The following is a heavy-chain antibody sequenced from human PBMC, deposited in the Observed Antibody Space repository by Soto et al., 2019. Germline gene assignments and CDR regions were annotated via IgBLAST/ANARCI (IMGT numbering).Heavy chain of an antibody. J-gene: IGHJ3*02. D-gene: IGHD2-15*01. CDR3: ARVGYCSGGSCYQRSGAFDI. V-gene: IGHV1-69*02. CDR1: GGTFSSYT. CDR2: IIPILGIA. Sequence: SVKVSSKASGGTFSSYTISWVRQATGQGLEWMGRIIPILGIANYAQKFQGRVTITADKSTSTAYMELSSLRSEDTAVYYCARVGYCSGGSCYQRSGAFDIWGDGTMVIV.